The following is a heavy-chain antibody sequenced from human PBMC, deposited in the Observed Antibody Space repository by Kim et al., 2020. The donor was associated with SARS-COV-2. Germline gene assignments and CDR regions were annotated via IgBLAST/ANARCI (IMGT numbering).Heavy chain of an antibody. CDR2: INHSGST. CDR1: GGSFSGYY. J-gene: IGHJ4*02. D-gene: IGHD3-10*01. CDR3: ARDKRITMVRGVISGFSW. Sequence: SETLSLTCAVYGGSFSGYYWSWIRQPPGKGLEWIGEINHSGSTNYNPSLKSRVTISVDTSKNQFSLKLSSVTAADTAVYYCARDKRITMVRGVISGFSWWGQGTLVTVSS. V-gene: IGHV4-34*01.